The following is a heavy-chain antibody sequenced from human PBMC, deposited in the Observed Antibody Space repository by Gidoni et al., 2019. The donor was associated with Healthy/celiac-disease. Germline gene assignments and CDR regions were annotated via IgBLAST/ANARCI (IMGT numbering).Heavy chain of an antibody. CDR1: GFTFDDYA. Sequence: EVQLVESGGGLVKPGRYPRLSCEAAGFTFDDYAMNWVRQAPGKGLEWVPGISWNSGSIGYADSVKGRFTISRDNAKNSLYLQMNSLRAEDTALYYCAKDGYGDYDGAFDIWGQGTMVTVSS. CDR2: ISWNSGSI. V-gene: IGHV3-9*01. CDR3: AKDGYGDYDGAFDI. J-gene: IGHJ3*02. D-gene: IGHD4-17*01.